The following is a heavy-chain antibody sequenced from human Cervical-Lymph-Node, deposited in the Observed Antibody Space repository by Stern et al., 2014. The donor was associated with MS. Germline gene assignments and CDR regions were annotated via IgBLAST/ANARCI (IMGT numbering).Heavy chain of an antibody. Sequence: QITLKESGPTLVQPTQTLTLTCTFSGLSLTTSGVGVGWIRQPPGKALEWLALIYWDDDKRYSPSLRSRLTVTKDTSKNQVVLTMTNMDPVDTATYYCAHAGPYSFGYYFDYWGQGTLVTVSS. CDR2: IYWDDDK. D-gene: IGHD5-18*01. CDR3: AHAGPYSFGYYFDY. CDR1: GLSLTTSGVG. J-gene: IGHJ4*02. V-gene: IGHV2-5*02.